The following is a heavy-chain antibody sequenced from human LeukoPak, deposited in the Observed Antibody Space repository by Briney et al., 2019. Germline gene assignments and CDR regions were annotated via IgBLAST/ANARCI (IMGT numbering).Heavy chain of an antibody. Sequence: GGSLRLSCAASGFTFSNYAMSWVRQAPGKGLEWVSAISSSGDNTYYADSVKGRLTISRDNSKNTLYLQMNSLRAEDTAVYYCAKELGLVGGYFDYWGQGTLVTVSS. D-gene: IGHD2-8*02. CDR2: ISSSGDNT. V-gene: IGHV3-23*01. J-gene: IGHJ4*02. CDR3: AKELGLVGGYFDY. CDR1: GFTFSNYA.